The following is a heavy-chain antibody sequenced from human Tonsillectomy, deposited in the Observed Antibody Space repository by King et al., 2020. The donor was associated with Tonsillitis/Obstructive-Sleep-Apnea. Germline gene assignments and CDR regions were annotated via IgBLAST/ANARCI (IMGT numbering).Heavy chain of an antibody. CDR3: ARGAAAWYYMDV. V-gene: IGHV3-53*01. CDR1: GFIVSRNY. CDR2: IYSNGNT. J-gene: IGHJ6*03. D-gene: IGHD6-13*01. Sequence: VQLVESGGGLIQPGGSLRLSCAVSGFIVSRNYMSWVRQAPGKGLEWVSVIYSNGNTYYADSVKGRFTISRDQSKNTLYLQMNSRRAEDTAVYYCARGAAAWYYMDVWGKGTTVTVSS.